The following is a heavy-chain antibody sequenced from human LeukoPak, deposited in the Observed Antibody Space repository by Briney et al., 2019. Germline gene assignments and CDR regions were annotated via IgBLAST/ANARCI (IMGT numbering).Heavy chain of an antibody. CDR3: ARNGYYDSSGYYSRRYYYYYMDV. D-gene: IGHD3-22*01. Sequence: SETLSLTCTVSGGSISSGSYYWSWIRQPAGKGLEWIGRIYTSGSTNYNPSLKSRVTISVDTSKNQFSLKLSSVTAADTAVYYCARNGYYDSSGYYSRRYYYYYMDVWGKGTTVTISS. J-gene: IGHJ6*03. V-gene: IGHV4-61*02. CDR1: GGSISSGSYY. CDR2: IYTSGST.